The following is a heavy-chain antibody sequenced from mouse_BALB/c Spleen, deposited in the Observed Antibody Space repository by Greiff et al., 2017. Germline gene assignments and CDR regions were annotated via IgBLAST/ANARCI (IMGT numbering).Heavy chain of an antibody. CDR1: GFSLTSYG. V-gene: IGHV2-9*02. CDR3: ARDYYDSRKAMDY. J-gene: IGHJ4*01. Sequence: VMLVESGPGLVAPSQSLSITCTVSGFSLTSYGVHWVRQPPGKGLEWLGVIWAGGSTNYNTDLMSRLSISKDNSNSQVVLTMNSLQTDDTAMYYCARDYYDSRKAMDYWGQGTSVTVSS. D-gene: IGHD1-1*01. CDR2: IWAGGST.